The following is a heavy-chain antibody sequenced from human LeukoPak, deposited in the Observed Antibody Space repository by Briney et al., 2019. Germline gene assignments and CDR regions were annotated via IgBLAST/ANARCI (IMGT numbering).Heavy chain of an antibody. CDR1: GGSISSGGYY. Sequence: SETLSLTCTVSGGSISSGGYYWSWIRQHPGKGLEWIGYIYYSGSTYYNPSLKSRVTISVDTSKNQFSLKLSSVTAADTAVYYCARRPKGIAAAGTNFDYWGQGTLVTVSS. CDR2: IYYSGST. D-gene: IGHD6-13*01. CDR3: ARRPKGIAAAGTNFDY. J-gene: IGHJ4*02. V-gene: IGHV4-31*03.